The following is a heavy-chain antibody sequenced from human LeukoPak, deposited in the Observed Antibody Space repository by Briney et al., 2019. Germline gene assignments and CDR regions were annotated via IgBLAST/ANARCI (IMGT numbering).Heavy chain of an antibody. CDR3: ARTGTYYSGMYYFDY. D-gene: IGHD3-10*01. CDR1: GYTFTGYY. J-gene: IGHJ4*02. Sequence: ASVKVSCKASGYTFTGYYIHWVRQAPGQGLEWMGWINPKSGGTNYAQKFQGRVTMARDTSISTAYMELSRLRSDDTAVYFCARTGTYYSGMYYFDYWGQGALVTVSS. CDR2: INPKSGGT. V-gene: IGHV1-2*02.